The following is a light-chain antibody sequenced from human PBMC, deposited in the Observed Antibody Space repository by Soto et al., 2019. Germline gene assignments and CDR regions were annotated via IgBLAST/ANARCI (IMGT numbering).Light chain of an antibody. CDR2: AAS. V-gene: IGKV3-20*01. CDR3: QQYVGSPPMYT. Sequence: EIVLTQSPGTLSLSPGERATLSCRASQSVSSRSLAWYQQKPGQAPRLLIYAASNRASGIPGRFSGSGSRTDFTLTISRLEPEDFAVYYCQQYVGSPPMYTFGQGTKLEIK. CDR1: QSVSSRS. J-gene: IGKJ2*01.